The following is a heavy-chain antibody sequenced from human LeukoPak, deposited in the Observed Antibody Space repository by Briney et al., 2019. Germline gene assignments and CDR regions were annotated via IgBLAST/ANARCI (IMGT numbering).Heavy chain of an antibody. J-gene: IGHJ2*01. CDR2: ISAYNGNT. CDR3: ARGASHCSGGSCYTNWYFDL. Sequence: ASVKVSFKASGYTFTSYGISWVRQAPGQGLEWMGWISAYNGNTNYAQKLQGRVTMTTDTSTSTAYMELRSLRSDDTAVYYCARGASHCSGGSCYTNWYFDLWGRGTLVTVSS. D-gene: IGHD2-15*01. CDR1: GYTFTSYG. V-gene: IGHV1-18*01.